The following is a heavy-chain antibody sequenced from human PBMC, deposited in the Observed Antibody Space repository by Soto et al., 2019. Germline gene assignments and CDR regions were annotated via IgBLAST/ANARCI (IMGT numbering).Heavy chain of an antibody. D-gene: IGHD3-22*01. CDR3: ARHTYYYDSSGYPSPIDY. CDR2: IDPSDSYT. CDR1: GYSFTSYW. J-gene: IGHJ4*02. V-gene: IGHV5-10-1*01. Sequence: GESLKISCKGSGYSFTSYWFSWVRQMPGKGLEWMGRIDPSDSYTNYSPSFQGHVTISADKSISTAYLQWSSLKVSDTAMYYCARHTYYYDSSGYPSPIDYWGQGTLVTVSS.